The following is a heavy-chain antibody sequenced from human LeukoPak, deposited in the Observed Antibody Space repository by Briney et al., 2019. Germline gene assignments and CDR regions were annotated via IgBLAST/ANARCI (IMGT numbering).Heavy chain of an antibody. CDR1: GFTFSTYW. CDR3: ARVGYNGNRGPNWFDP. CDR2: INSDGITT. D-gene: IGHD1-1*01. Sequence: GGSLRLSCAASGFTFSTYWMHWDRQAPGKGLVWVSRINSDGITTSYADSVKGRFTISRDNAKNSLYLQMNSLRAEDTAVYYCARVGYNGNRGPNWFDPWGQGTLVTVSS. J-gene: IGHJ5*02. V-gene: IGHV3-74*01.